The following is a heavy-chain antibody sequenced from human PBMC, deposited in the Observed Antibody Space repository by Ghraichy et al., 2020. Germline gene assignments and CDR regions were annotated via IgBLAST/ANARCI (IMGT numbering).Heavy chain of an antibody. CDR1: GYTFTGYY. Sequence: ASVKVSCKASGYTFTGYYMHWVRQAPGQGLEWMGWINPNSGGTNYAQKFQGRVTMTRDTSISTAYMELSRLRSDDTAVYYCARDRTAHILTGYLRIYYYGMDVWGQGTTVTVSS. V-gene: IGHV1-2*02. J-gene: IGHJ6*02. CDR2: INPNSGGT. D-gene: IGHD3-9*01. CDR3: ARDRTAHILTGYLRIYYYGMDV.